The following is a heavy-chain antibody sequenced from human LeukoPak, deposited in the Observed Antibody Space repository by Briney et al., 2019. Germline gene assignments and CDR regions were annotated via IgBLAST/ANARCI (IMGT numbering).Heavy chain of an antibody. CDR2: ISSSGSTI. V-gene: IGHV3-48*03. J-gene: IGHJ4*02. CDR1: GFTFSSYE. Sequence: PGGSLRLSCAASGFTFSSYEMNWVRQAPGKGLEWVSYISSSGSTIYYADSVKGRFTISRDNAKNSLYLQMNRLRAEDTAVYYCARAHNWKYGSFDFWGQGTLVTVSS. CDR3: ARAHNWKYGSFDF. D-gene: IGHD1-7*01.